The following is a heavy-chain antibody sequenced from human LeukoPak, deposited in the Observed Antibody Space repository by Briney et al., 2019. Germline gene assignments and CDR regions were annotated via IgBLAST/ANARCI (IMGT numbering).Heavy chain of an antibody. Sequence: ASVKVSCTASGYTFTSYDINWVRQATGQGLEWMGWMNPKSGNTGYVQRFQGRVTMTRNTSISTAYMELSSLRSEDTAVYYCARGLLEDYDTSGYSDWGQGTLVTVSS. J-gene: IGHJ4*02. CDR3: ARGLLEDYDTSGYSD. CDR1: GYTFTSYD. V-gene: IGHV1-8*01. CDR2: MNPKSGNT. D-gene: IGHD3-22*01.